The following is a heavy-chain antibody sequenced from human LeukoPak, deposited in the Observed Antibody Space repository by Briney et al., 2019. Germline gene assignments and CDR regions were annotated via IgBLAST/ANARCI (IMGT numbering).Heavy chain of an antibody. CDR1: GFTFTNYA. V-gene: IGHV3-23*01. CDR3: AKSPLAAVGYFDY. J-gene: IGHJ4*02. Sequence: PGGSLILSCVASGFTFTNYAMSWFRQAPEKGLEWVSTVSASGGNTDYGDSVKGRFTISRDNSKNTLYLQMNSLRAEDTGLYYCAKSPLAAVGYFDYWGQGTLVTVSS. CDR2: VSASGGNT. D-gene: IGHD6-13*01.